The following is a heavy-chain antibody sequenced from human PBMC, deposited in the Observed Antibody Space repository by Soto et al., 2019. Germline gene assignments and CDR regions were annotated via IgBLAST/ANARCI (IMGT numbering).Heavy chain of an antibody. CDR2: INPSGGST. Sequence: QVQLVQSGAEVKKPGASVKVSCKASGYTFTSYYMHWVRQAPGQGLEWMGIINPSGGSTRYAQKFQGRVTMTSDTSTSTVYMELSSLRSEDTAVYYCARGYGSRIEYFQHWGQGTLVTVSS. J-gene: IGHJ1*01. CDR1: GYTFTSYY. V-gene: IGHV1-46*01. D-gene: IGHD3-10*01. CDR3: ARGYGSRIEYFQH.